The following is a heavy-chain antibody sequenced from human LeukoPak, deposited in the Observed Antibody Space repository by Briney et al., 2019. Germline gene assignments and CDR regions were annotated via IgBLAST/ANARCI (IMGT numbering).Heavy chain of an antibody. J-gene: IGHJ4*02. V-gene: IGHV3-30*04. CDR3: ARDVRYYGSGTYYNVDYFDY. Sequence: GRSLRLSCAASGSTFSSYAMHWVRQAPGKGLEWVAVISYDGSNKYYADSVKGRFTISRDNSQNTLYLQMNSLRAEDTAVYYCARDVRYYGSGTYYNVDYFDYWGQGTLVTVSS. D-gene: IGHD3-10*01. CDR1: GSTFSSYA. CDR2: ISYDGSNK.